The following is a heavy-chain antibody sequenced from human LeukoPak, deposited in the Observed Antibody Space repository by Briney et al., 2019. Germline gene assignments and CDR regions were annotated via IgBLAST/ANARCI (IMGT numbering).Heavy chain of an antibody. CDR1: GGTFSSYA. CDR2: IIPILGIA. Sequence: ASVKVSCKASGGTFSSYAISWVRQAPGQGLEWMGRIIPILGIANYAQKFQGRVTITADKSTSTAYMELSSLRSEDTAVYYCARASRIAAAALDHWGQGTLVTVSS. CDR3: ARASRIAAAALDH. J-gene: IGHJ5*02. D-gene: IGHD6-13*01. V-gene: IGHV1-69*04.